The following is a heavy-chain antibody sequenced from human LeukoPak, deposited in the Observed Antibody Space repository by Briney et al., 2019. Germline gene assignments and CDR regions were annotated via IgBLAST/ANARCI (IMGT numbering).Heavy chain of an antibody. V-gene: IGHV4-39*07. J-gene: IGHJ5*02. CDR3: AREVPLFDP. CDR1: GGSISSSSYY. CDR2: IYYSGST. Sequence: SETLSLTCTVSGGSISSSSYYWGWIRQPPGKGLEWIGSIYYSGSTYYNPSLKSRVTISVDTSKNQFSLKLSSVTAADTAVYYCAREVPLFDPWGQGTLVTVSS.